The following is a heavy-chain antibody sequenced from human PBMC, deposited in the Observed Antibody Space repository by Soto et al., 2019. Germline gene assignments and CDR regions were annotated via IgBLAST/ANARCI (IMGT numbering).Heavy chain of an antibody. CDR2: ITSSSSYI. CDR1: GFTFSSYN. J-gene: IGHJ5*01. V-gene: IGHV3-21*01. D-gene: IGHD4-17*01. CDR3: ARVSDYCDYARAICFDS. Sequence: EVQLVESGGGLVKPGGSLRLSCAASGFTFSSYNMNWVRQAPGKGLEWVSSITSSSSYIYYADSVKGRFTISRDNAKNSMYLQMNSLIAEDTAVYYCARVSDYCDYARAICFDSWCHGNLVTLSS.